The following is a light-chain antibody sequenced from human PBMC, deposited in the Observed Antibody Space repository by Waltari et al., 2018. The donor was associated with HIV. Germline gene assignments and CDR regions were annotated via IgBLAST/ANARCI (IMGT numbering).Light chain of an antibody. CDR2: EVS. V-gene: IGLV2-23*02. Sequence: QSALTQPASVSGSPGQSITISCTGTSSDVGGYNLVSWYQQHPAKAPKLMIYEVSKRPSGVSNRISGSKCGNTASLTIAGRQAEVEADYYCCAYAGSTTYVMFGGGTKLSVL. J-gene: IGLJ3*02. CDR1: SSDVGGYNL. CDR3: CAYAGSTTYVM.